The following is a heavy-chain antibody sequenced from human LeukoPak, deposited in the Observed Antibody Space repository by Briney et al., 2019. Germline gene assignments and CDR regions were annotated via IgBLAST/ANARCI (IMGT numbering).Heavy chain of an antibody. Sequence: SGPTLVNPTQTLTLTCTFSGFSLSTSGVCVSWIRQPPGKALEWLARIHWDDDKYYSTSLKTRLTVSKDTSKNQVVLTMTNMDPVDTATYYCGRTLGSRSVDYWGQGTLVTVSS. CDR2: IHWDDDK. D-gene: IGHD1-26*01. J-gene: IGHJ4*02. V-gene: IGHV2-70*11. CDR3: GRTLGSRSVDY. CDR1: GFSLSTSGVC.